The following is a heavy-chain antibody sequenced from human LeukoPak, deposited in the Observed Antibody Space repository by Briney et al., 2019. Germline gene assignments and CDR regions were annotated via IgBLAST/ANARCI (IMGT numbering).Heavy chain of an antibody. D-gene: IGHD3-22*01. CDR3: WLRQWLLTSPQYYYYGMDV. CDR2: IYSGGST. J-gene: IGHJ6*02. Sequence: PGGSLRLSCAASGFTVSSNYMSWVRQAPGKGLEWVSVIYSGGSTYYADSVKGRFTISRDNSKNTLYLQMNSLRAEDTAVYYCWLRQWLLTSPQYYYYGMDVWGQGTTVTVSS. V-gene: IGHV3-53*01. CDR1: GFTVSSNY.